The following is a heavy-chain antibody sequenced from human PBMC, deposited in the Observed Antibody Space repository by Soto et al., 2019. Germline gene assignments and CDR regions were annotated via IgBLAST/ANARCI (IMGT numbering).Heavy chain of an antibody. V-gene: IGHV3-30*18. D-gene: IGHD2-8*01. CDR3: AKGILGCTNGVCYYYGFDV. CDR2: ISYDGSNK. Sequence: GGSLRLSCAASGFTFSSYGMHWVRQAPGKGLEWVAVISYDGSNKYYADSVKGRFTISRDNSKNTLYLQMNSLRAEDTAVYDCAKGILGCTNGVCYYYGFDVWGQGTTVTVSS. J-gene: IGHJ6*02. CDR1: GFTFSSYG.